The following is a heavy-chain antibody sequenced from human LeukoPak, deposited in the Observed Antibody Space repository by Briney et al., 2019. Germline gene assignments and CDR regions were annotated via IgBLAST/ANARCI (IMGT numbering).Heavy chain of an antibody. CDR2: ISYDGSNK. CDR1: GFTFSSYG. D-gene: IGHD6-13*01. J-gene: IGHJ6*02. CDR3: ARITYKTGRGAAAADV. Sequence: GRSLRLSCAASGFTFSSYGMHWVRQAPGKGLEWVAVISYDGSNKYYADSVKGRFTISRDNSKNTLYLQMNSLRAEDTAVYYCARITYKTGRGAAAADVWGQGTTVTVSS. V-gene: IGHV3-33*08.